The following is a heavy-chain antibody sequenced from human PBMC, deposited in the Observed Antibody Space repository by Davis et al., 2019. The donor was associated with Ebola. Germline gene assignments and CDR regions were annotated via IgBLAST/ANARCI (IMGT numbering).Heavy chain of an antibody. Sequence: PGGSLRLSCAASGFTFSSYAMSWVRQAPGKGLEWVSAISGSGGSTYYADSVKGRFTISRDNSKNTLYLQMNSLRAEDTAVYYCAKLRDTYYYDSSGYHTTYYFDYWGQGTLVTVSS. D-gene: IGHD3-22*01. V-gene: IGHV3-23*01. J-gene: IGHJ4*02. CDR2: ISGSGGST. CDR3: AKLRDTYYYDSSGYHTTYYFDY. CDR1: GFTFSSYA.